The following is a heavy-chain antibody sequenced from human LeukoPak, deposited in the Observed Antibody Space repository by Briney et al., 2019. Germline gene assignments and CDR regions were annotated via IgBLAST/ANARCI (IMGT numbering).Heavy chain of an antibody. CDR1: GGSISSYY. V-gene: IGHV4-59*01. D-gene: IGHD3-22*01. CDR2: IYYSGST. Sequence: SETLSLTCTVSGGSISSYYWSWIRQPPGKGLEWIGYIYYSGSTNYNPSLKSRVTISVDTSKNQFSLKLSSVTAADTAVYYCARSDYYDSSGHYGYWGQGTLVTVSS. J-gene: IGHJ4*02. CDR3: ARSDYYDSSGHYGY.